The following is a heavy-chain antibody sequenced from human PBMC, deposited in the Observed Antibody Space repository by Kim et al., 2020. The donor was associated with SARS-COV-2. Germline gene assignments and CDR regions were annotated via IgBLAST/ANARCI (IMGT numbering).Heavy chain of an antibody. CDR3: ARDPGGGWDYSVGDY. CDR2: ISSSSSYI. D-gene: IGHD1-7*01. V-gene: IGHV3-21*01. Sequence: GGSLRLSCAASGFTFSSYSMNWVRQAPGKGLEWVSSISSSSSYIYYADSVKGRFTISRDNAKNSLYLQMNSLRAEDTAVYYCARDPGGGWDYSVGDYWGQGTLVTVSS. CDR1: GFTFSSYS. J-gene: IGHJ4*02.